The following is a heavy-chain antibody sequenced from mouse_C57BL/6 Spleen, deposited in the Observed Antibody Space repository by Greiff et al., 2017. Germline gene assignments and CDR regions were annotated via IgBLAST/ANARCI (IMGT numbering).Heavy chain of an antibody. CDR2: IYPGSGST. D-gene: IGHD1-1*01. CDR1: GYAFTSYW. CDR3: ARAIYYYGSSPYYFDD. Sequence: VQLQQPGAELVKPGASVKMSCKASGYAFTSYWITWVKQRPGQGLEWIGDIYPGSGSTNYNEKFKSKATLTVDTSSNTAYMQQSSLTSEYSAVYYCARAIYYYGSSPYYFDDWGQGTTLTVSS. V-gene: IGHV1-55*01. J-gene: IGHJ2*01.